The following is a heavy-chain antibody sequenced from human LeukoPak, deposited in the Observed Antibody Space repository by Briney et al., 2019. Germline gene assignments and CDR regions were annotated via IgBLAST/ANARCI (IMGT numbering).Heavy chain of an antibody. V-gene: IGHV1-8*01. D-gene: IGHD2-15*01. Sequence: ASVKVSCKASRYTFTSYDINWVRRATGQGLEWMGWMNPNSGNTGSAQRFQGRVTMTRNTSISTAYMELSSLRSEDTAVYYCARALRVGRYSADYWGQGTLVTVSS. CDR3: ARALRVGRYSADY. CDR2: MNPNSGNT. CDR1: RYTFTSYD. J-gene: IGHJ4*02.